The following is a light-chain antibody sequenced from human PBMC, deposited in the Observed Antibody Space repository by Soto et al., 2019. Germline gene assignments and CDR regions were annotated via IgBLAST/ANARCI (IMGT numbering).Light chain of an antibody. CDR2: DVS. CDR3: CSYAGSYSYV. CDR1: SSDVGGYNY. V-gene: IGLV2-11*01. Sequence: QPVLTQPRSVSGSPGQSVTISCTGTSSDVGGYNYVSWYQEQPGKAPKLMIYDVSKRPSGVPDRFSGSKSGNTASLTISGLQAEDEADYYCCSYAGSYSYVFGTGTKLTVL. J-gene: IGLJ1*01.